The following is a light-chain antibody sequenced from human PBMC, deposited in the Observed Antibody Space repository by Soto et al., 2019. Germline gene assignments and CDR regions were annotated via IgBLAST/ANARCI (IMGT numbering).Light chain of an antibody. Sequence: DIQMTQSPSSLSASEGDRVTITCRASQSINSHLNWYQQKAGKAPKLLISAVSSLRSGVPSRFSGRGSGTYFTLTISSLQPEDFATYYCQQSYSTPRTFGGGTKVDIK. J-gene: IGKJ4*01. CDR3: QQSYSTPRT. CDR1: QSINSH. CDR2: AVS. V-gene: IGKV1-39*01.